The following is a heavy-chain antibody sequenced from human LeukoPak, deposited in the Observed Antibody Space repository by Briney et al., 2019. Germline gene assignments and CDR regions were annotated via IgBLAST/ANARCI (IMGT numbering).Heavy chain of an antibody. CDR2: IIPILGIA. Sequence: ASVKVPCKASGGTFSSYTISWVRQAPGQGLEWMGRIIPILGIANYAQKFQGRVTITADKSTSTAYMELSSLRSEDTAVYYCALQLRDILRAYRPFDYWGQGTLVTVSS. J-gene: IGHJ4*02. CDR3: ALQLRDILRAYRPFDY. V-gene: IGHV1-69*02. CDR1: GGTFSSYT. D-gene: IGHD3-3*01.